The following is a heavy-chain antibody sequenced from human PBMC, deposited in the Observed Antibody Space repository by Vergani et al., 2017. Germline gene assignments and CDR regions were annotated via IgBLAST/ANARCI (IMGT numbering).Heavy chain of an antibody. V-gene: IGHV4-28*02. CDR3: ARASTVTTTAFDY. CDR1: GYSISSSNW. Sequence: QVQLQESGPGLVKPSQTLSLTCAVSGYSISSSNWWGWIRQPPGKGLEWIGEIYHSGSTNYNPSLKSRVTISVDKSKNQFSLKLSSVTAADTAVYYCARASTVTTTAFDYWGQGTLVTVSS. CDR2: IYHSGST. J-gene: IGHJ4*02. D-gene: IGHD4-17*01.